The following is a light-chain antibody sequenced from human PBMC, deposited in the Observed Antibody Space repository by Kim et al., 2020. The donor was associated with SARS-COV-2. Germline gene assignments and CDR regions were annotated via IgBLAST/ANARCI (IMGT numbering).Light chain of an antibody. Sequence: DIQMTQSPSSLSASVGDRVTIPCRASQTINTYLNWYQQKPGKAPKLLIYGASSLQSGVPSRFSGSGSGTDFTLTINNLQPEDFAIYYCQQTYSTLVTFGPGTKVDIK. CDR3: QQTYSTLVT. CDR1: QTINTY. CDR2: GAS. J-gene: IGKJ3*01. V-gene: IGKV1-39*01.